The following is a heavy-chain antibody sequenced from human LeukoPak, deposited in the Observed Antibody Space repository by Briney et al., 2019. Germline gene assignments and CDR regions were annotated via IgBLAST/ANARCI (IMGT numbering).Heavy chain of an antibody. V-gene: IGHV3-30-3*01. D-gene: IGHD3-3*01. J-gene: IGHJ3*01. CDR2: TSSDLNVK. CDR1: GFTFRNYV. Sequence: TGGSLRLSCAASGFTFRNYVIHWVRQAPGKGLEWVAVTSSDLNVKLYADSVKGRFTISRDNAKKSLYLEMSSLRAEDTAVYYCARDGSFWSGFHAFDLWGQGTVVTVSS. CDR3: ARDGSFWSGFHAFDL.